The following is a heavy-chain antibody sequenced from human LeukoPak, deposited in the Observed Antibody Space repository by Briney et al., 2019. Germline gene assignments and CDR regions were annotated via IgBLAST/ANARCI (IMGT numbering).Heavy chain of an antibody. D-gene: IGHD4-17*01. Sequence: SETLSLTCTVSGGSISSYYWSWIWQPPGKGLEWIGYIYYSGSTNYNPSLKSRVTISVDTSKNQFSLKLSSVTAADTAVYYCARVTPVTTYFDYWGQGTLVTVSS. V-gene: IGHV4-59*01. CDR3: ARVTPVTTYFDY. J-gene: IGHJ4*02. CDR1: GGSISSYY. CDR2: IYYSGST.